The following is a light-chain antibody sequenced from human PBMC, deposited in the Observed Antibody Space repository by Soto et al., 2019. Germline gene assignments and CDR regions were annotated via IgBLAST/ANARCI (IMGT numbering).Light chain of an antibody. CDR1: QSISSW. J-gene: IGKJ1*01. CDR3: QHYNSYSEA. Sequence: DIQMTQSPSTLSSSVGDRVTITCRASQSISSWLAWYQQKPGKAPKLLSYKTSNLESGVPSRFRGSGSGTEFTLTISSLQPDDFETYYCQHYNSYSEAFGQGTKVDI. CDR2: KTS. V-gene: IGKV1-5*03.